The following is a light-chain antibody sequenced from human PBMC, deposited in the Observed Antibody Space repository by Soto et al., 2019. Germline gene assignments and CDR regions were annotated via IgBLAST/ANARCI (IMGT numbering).Light chain of an antibody. Sequence: QSVLTQPASVSGSPGQSITISCTGTSSDGGGYNYVSWYQQHPGKAPKLMIYEVSNRPSGVSNRFSGSKSGNTPSLTISGLQAEDEADYYCSSYTTSSTWVFGGGTKVTVL. V-gene: IGLV2-14*01. CDR3: SSYTTSSTWV. CDR2: EVS. CDR1: SSDGGGYNY. J-gene: IGLJ3*02.